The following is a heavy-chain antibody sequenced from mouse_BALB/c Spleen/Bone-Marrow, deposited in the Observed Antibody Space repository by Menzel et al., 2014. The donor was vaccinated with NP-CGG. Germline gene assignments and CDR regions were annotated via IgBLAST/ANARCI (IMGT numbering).Heavy chain of an antibody. Sequence: EVQLQESGPELVKPGASVKMSCKASGYTFTDYYMDWVKQSHGESFEWIGRVNPYNGGTSYNQKFKGKATLTVDKSSSTAYMELNGLTSEDSAVYYCARGIYYGNYFDYWGQGTTLTVSS. J-gene: IGHJ2*01. D-gene: IGHD2-1*01. CDR2: VNPYNGGT. V-gene: IGHV1-19*01. CDR1: GYTFTDYY. CDR3: ARGIYYGNYFDY.